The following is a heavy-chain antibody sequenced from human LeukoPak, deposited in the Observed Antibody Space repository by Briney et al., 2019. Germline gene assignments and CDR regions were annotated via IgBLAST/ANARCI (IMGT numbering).Heavy chain of an antibody. D-gene: IGHD5-24*01. Sequence: AGGSLRLSCAASGFTFSSYEMNWARQAPGKGLEWVSYISSSGSTIYYADSVKGRFTISRDNAKNSLYLQMNSLRAEDTAVYYCAILPVEMATMFDYWGQGTLVTVSS. V-gene: IGHV3-48*03. CDR2: ISSSGSTI. CDR1: GFTFSSYE. J-gene: IGHJ4*02. CDR3: AILPVEMATMFDY.